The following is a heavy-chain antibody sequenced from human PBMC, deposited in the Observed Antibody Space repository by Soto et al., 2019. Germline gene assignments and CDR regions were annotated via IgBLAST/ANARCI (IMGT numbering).Heavy chain of an antibody. CDR1: GGSVNGYY. V-gene: IGHV4-34*01. CDR2: INHTGGT. J-gene: IGHJ5*02. D-gene: IGHD3-3*01. Sequence: SETLSLTCAVYGGSVNGYYWNWIRQPPGKGLEWIGEINHTGGTHYNPSLKSRVTISVDTSKNQFSLRLSSVTAADTAIYYCATRITVFGLLIPPFDPWGQGTQVTVSS. CDR3: ATRITVFGLLIPPFDP.